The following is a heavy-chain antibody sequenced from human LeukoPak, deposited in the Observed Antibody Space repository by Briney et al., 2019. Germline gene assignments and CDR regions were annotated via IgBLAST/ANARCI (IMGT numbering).Heavy chain of an antibody. V-gene: IGHV1-2*02. D-gene: IGHD3-10*01. CDR2: INPNSGGT. CDR3: ARASGYGSGSYMEHDGNDY. CDR1: GGTFSSYA. Sequence: ASVKVSCKASGGTFSSYAISWVRQAPGQGLEWMGWINPNSGGTNYAQKFQGRVTMTRDTSISTAYMELSRLRSDDTAVYYCARASGYGSGSYMEHDGNDYWGQGTLVTVSS. J-gene: IGHJ4*02.